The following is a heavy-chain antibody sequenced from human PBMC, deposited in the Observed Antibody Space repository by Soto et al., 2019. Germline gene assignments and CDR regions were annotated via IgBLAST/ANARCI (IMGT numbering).Heavy chain of an antibody. Sequence: GGSLRLSCAASGFTFSSYSMNWVRQAPGKGLEWVSSISSSSSYIYYADSEKGRFTISRDNAKNSLYLQMNSLRAEDTAVYYCAREFDGSGSYYFDYWGQGTLVTVSS. V-gene: IGHV3-21*01. J-gene: IGHJ4*02. CDR2: ISSSSSYI. CDR3: AREFDGSGSYYFDY. CDR1: GFTFSSYS. D-gene: IGHD3-10*01.